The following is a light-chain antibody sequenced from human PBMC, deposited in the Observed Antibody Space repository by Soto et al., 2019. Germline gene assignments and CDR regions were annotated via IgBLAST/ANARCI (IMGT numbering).Light chain of an antibody. J-gene: IGKJ4*01. CDR3: QQYGSSPLT. V-gene: IGKV3-20*01. Sequence: EIVLTQSPGPLSLSPGERATLSCRASQSFRSSYLAWYQQKPGQAPRLLIYGASSRATGIPDRFSGSGSGTDFTLTISRLEPEDFAVYYCQQYGSSPLTFGGGTKVEIK. CDR1: QSFRSSY. CDR2: GAS.